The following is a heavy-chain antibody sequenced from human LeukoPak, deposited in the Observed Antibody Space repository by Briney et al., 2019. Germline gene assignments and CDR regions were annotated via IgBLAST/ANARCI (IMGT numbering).Heavy chain of an antibody. J-gene: IGHJ4*02. Sequence: SVKVSCKASGGTFSSYAISWVRQAPGQGLEWMGRIIPILGIANYAQKFQGRVTITADKSTSTAYMELSSLRSEDTAVYYCARDILNSYDSSGSYFDYWGQGTLVTVSS. D-gene: IGHD3-22*01. CDR2: IIPILGIA. CDR1: GGTFSSYA. V-gene: IGHV1-69*04. CDR3: ARDILNSYDSSGSYFDY.